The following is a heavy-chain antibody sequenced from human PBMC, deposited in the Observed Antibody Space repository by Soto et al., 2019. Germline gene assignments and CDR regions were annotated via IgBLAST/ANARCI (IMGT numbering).Heavy chain of an antibody. CDR3: AREGIAAAGGLDY. D-gene: IGHD6-13*01. CDR2: IYYSGST. V-gene: IGHV4-31*03. Sequence: SETLSLTCTVSGGSISSGGYYWSWIRQHPGKGLEWIGYIYYSGSTYYNPSLKSRVTISVDTSKNQFSLKLSSVTAADTAVYYCAREGIAAAGGLDYWGQGTLVTVSS. J-gene: IGHJ4*02. CDR1: GGSISSGGYY.